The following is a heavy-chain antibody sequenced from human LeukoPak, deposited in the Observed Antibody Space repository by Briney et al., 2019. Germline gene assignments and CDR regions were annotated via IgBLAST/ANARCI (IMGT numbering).Heavy chain of an antibody. V-gene: IGHV1-8*03. D-gene: IGHD6-13*01. CDR3: VRARYSSRWYWGPYFDY. Sequence: ASVKVSCKASGGTFSSYAISWVRQAPGQRLEWMGWLSPTSNRAGSAQKFQGRITFTRDTSIKTLYMELSSLRSEDTAVYYCVRARYSSRWYWGPYFDYWGQGTLVTVSS. J-gene: IGHJ4*02. CDR1: GGTFSSYA. CDR2: LSPTSNRA.